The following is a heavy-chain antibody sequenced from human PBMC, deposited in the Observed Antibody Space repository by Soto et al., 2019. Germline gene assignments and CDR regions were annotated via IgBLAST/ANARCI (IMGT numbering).Heavy chain of an antibody. CDR1: GGSISSSSYY. CDR3: AGYSSSWYYFDY. J-gene: IGHJ4*02. CDR2: IYYSGST. V-gene: IGHV4-39*01. Sequence: QLQLQESGPGLVKPSETLSLTCTVSGGSISSSSYYWGWIRQPPGKGLEWIGSIYYSGSTYYNPSLKSRVTISVDTSKNQFSLKLSSVTAADTAVYYCAGYSSSWYYFDYWGQGTLVTVSS. D-gene: IGHD6-13*01.